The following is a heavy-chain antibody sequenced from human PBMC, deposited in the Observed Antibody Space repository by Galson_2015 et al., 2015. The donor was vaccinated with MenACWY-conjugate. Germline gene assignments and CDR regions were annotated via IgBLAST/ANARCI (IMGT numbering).Heavy chain of an antibody. V-gene: IGHV3-21*01. J-gene: IGHJ5*02. D-gene: IGHD2-21*02. CDR2: ISRSSSYI. Sequence: SLRLSCAASGFTFSSYSMNWVRQAPGKGLEWVSSISRSSSYIYYADSVKGRFTISRVNAKNSLYLQMNSLRAEDTAVYYCARDPLEVVVVTAIDNLWGQGSLVTVSS. CDR3: ARDPLEVVVVTAIDNL. CDR1: GFTFSSYS.